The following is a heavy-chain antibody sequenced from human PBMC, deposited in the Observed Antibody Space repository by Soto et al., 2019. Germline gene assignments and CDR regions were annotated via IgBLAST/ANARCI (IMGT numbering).Heavy chain of an antibody. CDR3: AREKMATIMQYYFDY. V-gene: IGHV3-33*01. Sequence: GGSLRLSCAASGFTFSSYGMHWVRQAPGKGLEWVAVIWYDGSNKYYADSVKGRFTISRDNSKNTLYLQMNSLRAEDTAVYYCAREKMATIMQYYFDYWGQGTLVTVSS. CDR2: IWYDGSNK. D-gene: IGHD5-12*01. CDR1: GFTFSSYG. J-gene: IGHJ4*02.